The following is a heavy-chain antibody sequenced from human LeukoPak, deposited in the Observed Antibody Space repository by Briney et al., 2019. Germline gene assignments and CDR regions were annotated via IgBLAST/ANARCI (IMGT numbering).Heavy chain of an antibody. CDR3: ARAGKGSGSYAFDI. J-gene: IGHJ3*02. Sequence: PGRSLRLSCAASGFTFSSYGMHWVRQAPGKGLEWVAVISYDGSNKYYADSVKGRFTISRDNSKNTLYLQMNSLRAEDTAVYYCARAGKGSGSYAFDIWGQGTMVTVSS. CDR2: ISYDGSNK. CDR1: GFTFSSYG. V-gene: IGHV3-30*03.